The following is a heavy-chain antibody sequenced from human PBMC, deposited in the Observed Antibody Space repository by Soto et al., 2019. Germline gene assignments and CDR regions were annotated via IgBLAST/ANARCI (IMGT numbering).Heavy chain of an antibody. Sequence: QVQLVQSGAEVKKPGSSVKVSCKASGGTFSTYTITWVRQAPGQGLEWMGRIIPIIGIINYAQKFQGRVTITAEKSTGTAYMELTRLRSDDTAVYYCAGDPDSHYNDSHASSYPWGQGTLVTVSS. CDR2: IIPIIGII. CDR1: GGTFSTYT. V-gene: IGHV1-69*08. J-gene: IGHJ5*02. D-gene: IGHD3-22*01. CDR3: AGDPDSHYNDSHASSYP.